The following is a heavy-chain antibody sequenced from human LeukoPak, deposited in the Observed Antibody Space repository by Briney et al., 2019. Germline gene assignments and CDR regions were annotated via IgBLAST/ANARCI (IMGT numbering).Heavy chain of an antibody. V-gene: IGHV5-51*03. J-gene: IGHJ3*02. Sequence: PGESLKISCKGSGYSFTSYWIGWVRQMPGKGLEWMGIIYPGDSDTRYTPSFQGQVPISADKSISTAYLQWSSLKASDTAMYYCASLRPRYCTNGVCYTSARGAFDIWGQGTMVTVSS. CDR3: ASLRPRYCTNGVCYTSARGAFDI. CDR2: IYPGDSDT. CDR1: GYSFTSYW. D-gene: IGHD2-8*01.